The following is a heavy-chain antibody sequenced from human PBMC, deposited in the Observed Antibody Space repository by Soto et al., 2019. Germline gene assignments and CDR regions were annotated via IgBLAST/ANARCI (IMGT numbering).Heavy chain of an antibody. J-gene: IGHJ4*02. V-gene: IGHV3-15*01. CDR1: GVVVTNAW. CDR2: TNPTSDRGPTT. D-gene: IGHD2-15*01. CDR3: TTAGAWYFLSTYYLEH. Sequence: RLSCAATGVVVTNAWLSWVGQAPGKGVESLGRTNPTSDRGPTTDYAAVVKSRFTLTKAQPTDIVYLQTNSLKIADTAVYYCTTAGAWYFLSTYYLEHGGQG.